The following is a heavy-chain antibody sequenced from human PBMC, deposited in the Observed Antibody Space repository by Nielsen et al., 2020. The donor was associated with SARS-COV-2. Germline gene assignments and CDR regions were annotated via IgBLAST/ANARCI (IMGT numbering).Heavy chain of an antibody. CDR1: GYSFTSYW. J-gene: IGHJ3*02. CDR2: IYPGDSDT. D-gene: IGHD3-22*01. V-gene: IGHV5-51*01. Sequence: GGSLRLSCKGSGYSFTSYWIGWVRQMPGKGLEWMGIIYPGDSDTRYSPSFQGQVTISADKSISTAYLQWSSLKASDTAMYYCARHGPKDYYDSSGYYLDAFDIWGQGTMVTVSS. CDR3: ARHGPKDYYDSSGYYLDAFDI.